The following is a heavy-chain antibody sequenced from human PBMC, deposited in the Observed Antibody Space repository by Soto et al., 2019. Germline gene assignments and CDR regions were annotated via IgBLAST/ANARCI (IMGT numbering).Heavy chain of an antibody. J-gene: IGHJ4*02. V-gene: IGHV4-34*01. CDR1: GGSFSGYY. CDR2: INHSGST. D-gene: IGHD3-3*01. CDR3: ASVRFLEWLSSGNDY. Sequence: PSETLSLTCAVYGGSFSGYYWSWIRQPPGKGLEWIEEINHSGSTNYNPSLKSRVTISVDTSKNQFSLKLSSVTAADTAVYYCASVRFLEWLSSGNDYWGQGTLVTVSS.